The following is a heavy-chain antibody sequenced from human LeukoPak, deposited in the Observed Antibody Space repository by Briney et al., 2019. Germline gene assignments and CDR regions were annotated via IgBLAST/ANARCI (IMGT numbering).Heavy chain of an antibody. Sequence: GGSLRLSCAASGFTFSSYAMSWVRQAPGKGLEWVSVIYRGGSTYYTDSVKGRFTISRDNSKNTLYLQMNTLRVEDTAVYYCAGGTPGVAAAVDPWGQGTLVTVSS. CDR1: GFTFSSYA. V-gene: IGHV3-53*01. CDR3: AGGTPGVAAAVDP. J-gene: IGHJ5*02. D-gene: IGHD6-13*01. CDR2: IYRGGST.